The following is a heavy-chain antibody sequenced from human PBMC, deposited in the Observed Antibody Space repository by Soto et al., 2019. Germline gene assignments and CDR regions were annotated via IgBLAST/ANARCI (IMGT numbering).Heavy chain of an antibody. D-gene: IGHD3-22*01. CDR3: ARGFYDNGGYSSPFDI. Sequence: PSETLSLTCSVSGDTIPRDYWNWIRQPPGKRLEWIGYMYYTGSTRYNPSLGSRVTFSVDASKNQFSLNLSSVNAADTAVYYCARGFYDNGGYSSPFDIWGQGILVTASS. CDR1: GDTIPRDY. CDR2: MYYTGST. V-gene: IGHV4-59*01. J-gene: IGHJ5*02.